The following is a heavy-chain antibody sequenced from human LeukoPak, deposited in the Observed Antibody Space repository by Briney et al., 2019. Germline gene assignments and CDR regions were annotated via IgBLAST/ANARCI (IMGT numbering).Heavy chain of an antibody. V-gene: IGHV4-38-2*02. J-gene: IGHJ3*02. CDR2: IYHSGST. CDR1: GDSISSGYY. Sequence: SETLSLTCTVSGDSISSGYYWGWIRQPPGKGLEWIGSIYHSGSTYYNPSLKSRVTISVDTSKNQFSLKLSSVTAADTAVYYCARKYKDAFDIWGQGTMVTVSS. D-gene: IGHD1-1*01. CDR3: ARKYKDAFDI.